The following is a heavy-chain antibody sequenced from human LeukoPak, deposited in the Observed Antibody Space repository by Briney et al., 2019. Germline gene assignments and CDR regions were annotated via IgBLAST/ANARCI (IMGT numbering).Heavy chain of an antibody. CDR1: GFTFSSYW. CDR3: AKNGDRGAYCSGGTCYPYYYYYMDV. J-gene: IGHJ6*03. D-gene: IGHD2-15*01. Sequence: GGSLRLSCAASGFTFSSYWMSWVRQAPGKGLEWVSAISSTGGTTYYADSVKGHFTISRDNSKNTVYLQMNSLSAEDTAVYYCAKNGDRGAYCSGGTCYPYYYYYMDVWGKGTTVTISS. V-gene: IGHV3-23*01. CDR2: ISSTGGTT.